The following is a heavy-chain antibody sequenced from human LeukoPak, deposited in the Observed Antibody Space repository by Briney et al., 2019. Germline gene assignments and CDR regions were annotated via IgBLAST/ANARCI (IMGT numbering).Heavy chain of an antibody. J-gene: IGHJ3*02. CDR1: GGSISSYY. V-gene: IGHV4-59*13. Sequence: SETLSLTCTVSGGSISSYYWSWVRQPPGKGLEWIGFIYYSGSTNYNPSLKSRVAISVDRSKNQFSLKLSSVTAADTAVYYCARDRVGGATAAFDIWGQGTMVTASS. D-gene: IGHD1-26*01. CDR2: IYYSGST. CDR3: ARDRVGGATAAFDI.